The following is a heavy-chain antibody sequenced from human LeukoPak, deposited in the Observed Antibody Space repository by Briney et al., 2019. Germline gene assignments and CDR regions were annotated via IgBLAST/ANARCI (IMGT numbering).Heavy chain of an antibody. CDR2: INHSGST. J-gene: IGHJ4*02. Sequence: SETLSLTCAVYGGSFSGYYWSWIRQPPGKGLEWIGEINHSGSTNYNPSLKSRVTISVDTSKNQFSLKLSSVTAADTAVYYCASLYDSSGLFDYWGQGTLVTVSS. D-gene: IGHD3-22*01. CDR3: ASLYDSSGLFDY. CDR1: GGSFSGYY. V-gene: IGHV4-34*01.